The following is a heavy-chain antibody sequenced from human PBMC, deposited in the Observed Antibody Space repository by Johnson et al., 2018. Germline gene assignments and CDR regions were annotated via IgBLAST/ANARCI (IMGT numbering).Heavy chain of an antibody. CDR2: IKQDGSEK. J-gene: IGHJ3*02. D-gene: IGHD4-17*01. Sequence: VQLLESGGGLVQPGGSLRLSCAASGFTFSSYWMSWVRQAPGKGLEWVANIKQDGSEKYYVDSVKGRFTISRDKAKNSLYLQMNRLRAEDTAVYYCARARTVTYDAFDIWGQGTMVTVSS. CDR3: ARARTVTYDAFDI. CDR1: GFTFSSYW. V-gene: IGHV3-7*01.